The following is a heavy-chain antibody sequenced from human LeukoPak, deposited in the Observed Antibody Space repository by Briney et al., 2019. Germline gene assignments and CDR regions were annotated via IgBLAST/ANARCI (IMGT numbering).Heavy chain of an antibody. CDR1: GFTFSSDA. CDR2: ISGSGGST. V-gene: IGHV3-23*01. Sequence: PGGSLRLSCAASGFTFSSDAMSWVRQAPGKGLEWVSAISGSGGSTYYADSVKGRFTISRDNSKNTLYLQMNSLRAEDTAVYYCAKDAPISYYYGSGSYSDPWGQGTLVTVSS. J-gene: IGHJ5*02. CDR3: AKDAPISYYYGSGSYSDP. D-gene: IGHD3-10*01.